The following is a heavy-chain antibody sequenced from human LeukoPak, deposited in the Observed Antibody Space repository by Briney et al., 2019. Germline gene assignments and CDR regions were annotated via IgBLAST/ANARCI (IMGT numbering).Heavy chain of an antibody. D-gene: IGHD6-13*01. J-gene: IGHJ5*02. CDR2: INWNGGST. Sequence: GGSLRLSCAASGFTFDDYGMSWVRQAPGKGLEWVSGINWNGGSTGYADSVKGRFTISRDNAKNSLYLQMNSLRAEDTALYYCARDLLARRGLYGSSSPWGQGTLVTVSS. CDR3: ARDLLARRGLYGSSSP. CDR1: GFTFDDYG. V-gene: IGHV3-20*04.